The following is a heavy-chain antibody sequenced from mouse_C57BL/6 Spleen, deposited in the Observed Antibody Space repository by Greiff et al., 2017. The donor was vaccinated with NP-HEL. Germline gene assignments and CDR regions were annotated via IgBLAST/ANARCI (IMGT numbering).Heavy chain of an antibody. CDR1: GFTFSSYA. J-gene: IGHJ4*01. V-gene: IGHV5-4*01. Sequence: EVHLVESGGGLVKPGGSLKLSCAASGFTFSSYAMSWVRQTPEKRLEWVATISDGGSYTYYPDNVKGRFTISRDNAKNNLYLQMSHLKSEDTAMYYFARRYYYGSSPYAMDYWGQGTSVTVSS. D-gene: IGHD1-1*01. CDR3: ARRYYYGSSPYAMDY. CDR2: ISDGGSYT.